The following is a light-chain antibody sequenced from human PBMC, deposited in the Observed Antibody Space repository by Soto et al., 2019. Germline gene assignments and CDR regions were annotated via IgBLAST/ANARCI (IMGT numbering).Light chain of an antibody. Sequence: ALTQPRSVSGSPGQSVTISCTGTSSDVGGYNYVSWYQQHPGKAPKLMIYDVSQRPSGVPDRFSGSKSGNTASLTISGLQAEDEADYYCCSYAGSYTLYVFGTGTKVTVL. CDR1: SSDVGGYNY. CDR3: CSYAGSYTLYV. V-gene: IGLV2-11*01. CDR2: DVS. J-gene: IGLJ1*01.